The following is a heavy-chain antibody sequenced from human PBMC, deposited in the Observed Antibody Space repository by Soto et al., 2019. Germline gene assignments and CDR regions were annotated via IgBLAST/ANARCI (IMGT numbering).Heavy chain of an antibody. J-gene: IGHJ4*02. CDR2: ISYDGSNK. D-gene: IGHD3-10*01. V-gene: IGHV3-30*18. Sequence: QVQLVESGGGVVQPGKSLRLSCAGSGFTFSSYGMDWVRQAPGKGLECVAVISYDGSNKYYADSVKGRFTISRDNSKNTLYLQMSSLRADDTAVYYCAKERMGAGVRGYFDYWGQGTLVTVSS. CDR1: GFTFSSYG. CDR3: AKERMGAGVRGYFDY.